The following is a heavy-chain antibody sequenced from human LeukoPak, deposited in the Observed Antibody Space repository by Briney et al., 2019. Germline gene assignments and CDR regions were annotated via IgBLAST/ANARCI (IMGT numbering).Heavy chain of an antibody. CDR2: INSDGSST. D-gene: IGHD6-13*01. CDR1: GFTLTPYW. J-gene: IGHJ5*02. Sequence: GGSLRLSCEAAGFTLTPYWMHWVRQAPGKGLVWVSRINSDGSSTSYADSVKGRFTISRDNAKNTLYLKMNSLRAEDTAVYYCAREIAAALNWFDPWGQGTLVTVSS. CDR3: AREIAAALNWFDP. V-gene: IGHV3-74*01.